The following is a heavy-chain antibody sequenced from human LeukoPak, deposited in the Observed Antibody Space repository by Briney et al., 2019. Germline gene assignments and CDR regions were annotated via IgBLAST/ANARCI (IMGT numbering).Heavy chain of an antibody. V-gene: IGHV1-2*02. J-gene: IGHJ4*02. CDR1: GYTFTGHF. CDR2: IDPNNGDT. Sequence: GASVKVSCRASGYTFTGHFLHWVRQAPGQGLEWMAWIDPNNGDTHYEQNFQGRITVTRDTSISTVYMELSRLTSDDTAVYYCAREYSASEHWGQGTLVTVSS. CDR3: AREYSASEH. D-gene: IGHD4-11*01.